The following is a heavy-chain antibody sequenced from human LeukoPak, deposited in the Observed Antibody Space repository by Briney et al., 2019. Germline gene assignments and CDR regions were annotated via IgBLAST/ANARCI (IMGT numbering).Heavy chain of an antibody. CDR3: AKSITMWKGNWFAP. Sequence: PGGSLRLSCAASGFTFSSYWMHWVRQAPGKGLVWVSRIHSDGSSTSYADSVKGRFTISRDNAKNTLYLQMNSLRAEDTDVYSWAKSITMWKGNWFAPGGQRSLVTVSS. J-gene: IGHJ5*02. D-gene: IGHD3-3*01. CDR2: IHSDGSST. V-gene: IGHV3-74*01. CDR1: GFTFSSYW.